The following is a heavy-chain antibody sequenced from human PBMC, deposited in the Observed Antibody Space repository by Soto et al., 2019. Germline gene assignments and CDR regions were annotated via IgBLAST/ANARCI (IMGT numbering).Heavy chain of an antibody. CDR3: AKVIAGAGIGPQGY. Sequence: GGSLRLSCAASGFTFSSYAMSWVRQAPGKGLEWVSAISGSGGSTYYADSVKGRFTISRDNSKNTLYLQMNSLRAEDTAVYYCAKVIAGAGIGPQGYWGQGTLVTVSS. J-gene: IGHJ4*02. D-gene: IGHD6-13*01. CDR2: ISGSGGST. V-gene: IGHV3-23*01. CDR1: GFTFSSYA.